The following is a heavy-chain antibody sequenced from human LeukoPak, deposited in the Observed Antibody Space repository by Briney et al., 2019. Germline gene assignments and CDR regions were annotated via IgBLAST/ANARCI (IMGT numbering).Heavy chain of an antibody. Sequence: PGGSLRLSCAASGFTFSSSWMHWVRQAPGKGLVWVSRIRSDGSSTSYADSVKGRFTISRDNAKNTLYLQMNSLRAEDTAVYYCARDGRDGYNPDFDYWGQGTLVTVSS. J-gene: IGHJ4*02. V-gene: IGHV3-74*01. CDR2: IRSDGSST. CDR3: ARDGRDGYNPDFDY. CDR1: GFTFSSSW. D-gene: IGHD5-24*01.